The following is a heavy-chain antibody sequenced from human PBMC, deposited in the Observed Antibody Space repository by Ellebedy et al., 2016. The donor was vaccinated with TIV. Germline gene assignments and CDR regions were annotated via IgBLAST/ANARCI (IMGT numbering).Heavy chain of an antibody. D-gene: IGHD3-22*01. V-gene: IGHV4-39*02. Sequence: MPSGTLSLTCAVSGGSISSDSCYWGWLRQPPGKGLEWIGSVNCCGRTYYNPSLKSRLTIFVDTSKTKFALKLSSVTAADTAVYYCAREADGSGYYPLWGQGTMVTVSS. CDR2: VNCCGRT. J-gene: IGHJ3*01. CDR3: AREADGSGYYPL. CDR1: GGSISSDSCY.